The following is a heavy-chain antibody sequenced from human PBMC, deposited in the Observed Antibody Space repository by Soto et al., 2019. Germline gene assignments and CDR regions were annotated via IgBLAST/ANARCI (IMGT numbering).Heavy chain of an antibody. V-gene: IGHV1-2*04. D-gene: IGHD3-10*01. CDR1: GYTFTGYY. J-gene: IGHJ5*02. Sequence: QVQLVQSGAEVKKPGASVKVSCKASGYTFTGYYMHWVRQAPGQGLEWMGWINPNSGGTNYAQKFQGWVTMTRDTSISTAYMELSRLRSDDKAVYYCARGVLLWFGESGNWFDPWGQGTLVTVSS. CDR3: ARGVLLWFGESGNWFDP. CDR2: INPNSGGT.